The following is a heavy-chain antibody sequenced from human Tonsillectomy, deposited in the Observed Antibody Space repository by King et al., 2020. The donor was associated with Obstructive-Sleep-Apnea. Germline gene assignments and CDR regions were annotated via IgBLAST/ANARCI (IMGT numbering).Heavy chain of an antibody. D-gene: IGHD3-3*01. Sequence: PLQESGPGLVKPSQTLSLTCTVSGGSISSGDYYWSWIRQHPGRGLEWIGYIYYSGSTYYNPSLKSRVTISEDTSKNQFSLKLNSVTAADTAVYYCATVGAGGGYYCFDYWGQGTLVTVSS. CDR1: GGSISSGDYY. CDR2: IYYSGST. CDR3: ATVGAGGGYYCFDY. J-gene: IGHJ4*02. V-gene: IGHV4-31*03.